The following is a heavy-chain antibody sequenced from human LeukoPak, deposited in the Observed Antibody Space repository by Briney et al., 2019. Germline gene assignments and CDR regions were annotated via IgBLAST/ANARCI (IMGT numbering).Heavy chain of an antibody. CDR3: ARGLNSGYDRFEY. J-gene: IGHJ4*02. D-gene: IGHD5-12*01. CDR2: IIPIFGTA. Sequence: ASVTVSFKASGGTFSSYAISGVRQAPGQGLEWMGGIIPIFGTANYAQKFEGRVTITTDESTSTAYMELSSLRSEDTAVYYCARGLNSGYDRFEYGGQGTLVTVSA. V-gene: IGHV1-69*05. CDR1: GGTFSSYA.